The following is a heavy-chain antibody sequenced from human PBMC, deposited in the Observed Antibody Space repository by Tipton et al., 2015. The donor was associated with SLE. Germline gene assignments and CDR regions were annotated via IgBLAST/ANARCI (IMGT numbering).Heavy chain of an antibody. V-gene: IGHV4-59*01. J-gene: IGHJ6*03. CDR3: ARAGAGYYYYYYMDV. Sequence: LRLSCTVSGGSTGSDFWNWIRQPPGKGLEYIGYIYYGGGTNYNPSLMSRVTISLDTSKNQFFLRLSSVTAADTAVYYCARAGAGYYYYYYMDVWGKGTTVPVSS. CDR2: IYYGGGT. CDR1: GGSTGSDF.